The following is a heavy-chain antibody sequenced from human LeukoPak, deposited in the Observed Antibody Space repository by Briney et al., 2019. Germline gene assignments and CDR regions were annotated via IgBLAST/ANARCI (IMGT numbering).Heavy chain of an antibody. CDR1: GFTFSSYW. D-gene: IGHD1-26*01. Sequence: GGSLRLSCAASGFTFSSYWMSWVRQAPGKGLEWVANIKQDGSEKYYVDSVKGRFTISRDNAKNSLFLQMNSLRAEDTAVYYCARRFAVKSTMTVGATVDAFDIWGQGTMVTVSS. CDR3: ARRFAVKSTMTVGATVDAFDI. J-gene: IGHJ3*02. CDR2: IKQDGSEK. V-gene: IGHV3-7*01.